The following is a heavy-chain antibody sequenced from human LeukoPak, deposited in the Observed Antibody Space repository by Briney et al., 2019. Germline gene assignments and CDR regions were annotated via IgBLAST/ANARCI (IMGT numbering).Heavy chain of an antibody. J-gene: IGHJ4*02. CDR2: IFASGTT. Sequence: SETLSLTCTVSGASISTYYWSWIRQPAGKGLEWVGRIFASGTTNYNPSLESRVAMSVDTSKNQFSLNLSSVPAPDTAIYYCVQDGPLRSDYWGQGTLVTVSS. V-gene: IGHV4-4*07. D-gene: IGHD3-16*01. CDR1: GASISTYY. CDR3: VQDGPLRSDY.